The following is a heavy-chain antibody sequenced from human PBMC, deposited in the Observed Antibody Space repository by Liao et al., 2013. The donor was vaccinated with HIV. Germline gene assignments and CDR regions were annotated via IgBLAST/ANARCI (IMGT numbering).Heavy chain of an antibody. CDR2: INHSGST. CDR1: GGSFSGYY. V-gene: IGHV4-34*01. CDR3: ARGLRYSYGYHYYYYYMDV. Sequence: QVQLQESGPGLVKPSETLSLTCAVYGGSFSGYYWSWIRQPPGKGLEWIGEINHSGSTNYNPSLKSRVTISVDTSKNQFSLKLSSVTAADTAVYYCARGLRYSYGYHYYYYYMDVWGKGTTVTVSS. D-gene: IGHD5-18*01. J-gene: IGHJ6*03.